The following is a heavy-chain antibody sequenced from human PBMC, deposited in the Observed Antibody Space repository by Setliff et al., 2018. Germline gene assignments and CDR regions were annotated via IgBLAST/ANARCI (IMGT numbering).Heavy chain of an antibody. CDR1: GFTFSNSD. V-gene: IGHV3-48*01. D-gene: IGHD3-22*01. Sequence: PSETLSLSCAASGFTFSNSDMTWVRQAPGKGLEWISYISTSSGTRYYADSVKGRFTISRDNANQSLYLQMNSLRAEDTAVYYCARLALTGYDSSGYYYALEYYYYMDVWGKGTTVTVSS. J-gene: IGHJ6*03. CDR3: ARLALTGYDSSGYYYALEYYYYMDV. CDR2: ISTSSGTR.